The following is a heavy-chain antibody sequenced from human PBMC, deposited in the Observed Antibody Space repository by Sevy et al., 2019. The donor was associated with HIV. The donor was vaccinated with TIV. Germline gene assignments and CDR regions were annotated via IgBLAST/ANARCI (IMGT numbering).Heavy chain of an antibody. J-gene: IGHJ4*02. CDR1: GLSVSDNF. Sequence: GGSLRLSCAASGLSVSDNFMSWVRQAPGKALEWVSVIYIGHDTYYENSVKGRFTISRDNADNTLYLQMNTLRVEDMAVYYCARGKHVSDYYGSFDYWGQGTLVTVSS. CDR2: IYIGHDT. CDR3: ARGKHVSDYYGSFDY. V-gene: IGHV3-53*01. D-gene: IGHD3-3*01.